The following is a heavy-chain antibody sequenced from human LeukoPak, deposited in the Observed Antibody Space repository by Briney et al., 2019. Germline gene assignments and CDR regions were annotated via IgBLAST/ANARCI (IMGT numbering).Heavy chain of an antibody. CDR3: AREDFWSGYSGYGMDV. D-gene: IGHD3-3*01. Sequence: ASVKVSCKASGYTFTSYYMHWVRQAPGQGLEWMGIINPSGGSTSYAQKFQGRVTMTRDTSTSTVYMELSSLRSEDTAVYYCAREDFWSGYSGYGMDVWGQGTTVTVTS. J-gene: IGHJ6*02. V-gene: IGHV1-46*01. CDR1: GYTFTSYY. CDR2: INPSGGST.